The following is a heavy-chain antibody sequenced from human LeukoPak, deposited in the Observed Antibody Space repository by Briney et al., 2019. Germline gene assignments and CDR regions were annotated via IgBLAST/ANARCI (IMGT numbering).Heavy chain of an antibody. V-gene: IGHV4-34*01. D-gene: IGHD2-2*01. Sequence: SETLSLTCAVYGGSLSGYYWSWIRQPPGKGLEWIGEINHSGSTNYNPSLKSRVTISVDRSKNQFSLKLSSVTAADTAVYYCASGGTNYFDYWGQGTLVTVSS. CDR1: GGSLSGYY. CDR3: ASGGTNYFDY. CDR2: INHSGST. J-gene: IGHJ4*02.